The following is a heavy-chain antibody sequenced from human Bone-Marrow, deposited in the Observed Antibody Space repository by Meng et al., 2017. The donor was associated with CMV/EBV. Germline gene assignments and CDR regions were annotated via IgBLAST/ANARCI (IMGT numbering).Heavy chain of an antibody. CDR3: VRGISYYFDY. J-gene: IGHJ4*02. Sequence: GGSLRLSCAASGFTFSSYGMHWVRQAPGKGLEWVSYISNSPTTIRYADSVKGRFAISRDNAKNSLYLQMNSLSAEDTAVYYCVRGISYYFDYWGQGALVTVSS. CDR2: ISNSPTTI. V-gene: IGHV3-48*04. CDR1: GFTFSSYG. D-gene: IGHD3-3*02.